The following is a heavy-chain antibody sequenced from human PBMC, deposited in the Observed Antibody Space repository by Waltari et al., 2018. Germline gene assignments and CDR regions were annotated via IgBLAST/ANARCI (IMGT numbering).Heavy chain of an antibody. CDR3: ASTSGPRVNGYNFYY. J-gene: IGHJ4*02. CDR2: IIPILGIA. Sequence: QVQLVQSGAEVKKPGSSVKVSCKASGGTFSSYAISWVRQAPGQGLEWTGGIIPILGIAKYAQKFQGRVTITADKSTSTAYRELSSLRSEDTAVYYWASTSGPRVNGYNFYYWGQGTLVTVSS. D-gene: IGHD3-16*01. CDR1: GGTFSSYA. V-gene: IGHV1-69*10.